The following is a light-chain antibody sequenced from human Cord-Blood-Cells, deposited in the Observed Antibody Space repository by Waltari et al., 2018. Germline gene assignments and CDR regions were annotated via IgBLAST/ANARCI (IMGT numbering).Light chain of an antibody. CDR2: GAS. V-gene: IGKV3-20*01. CDR3: QQYGSSPPYT. J-gene: IGKJ2*01. CDR1: QSVSSSY. Sequence: EIVLTQSPGTLSLSPGERATLSCRASQSVSSSYLAWYQQKPGQAPRLLIYGASSRATGIPYRFSGSVSGTDFTLTIRRLEPEDFAVYYCQQYGSSPPYTFGQGTKLEIK.